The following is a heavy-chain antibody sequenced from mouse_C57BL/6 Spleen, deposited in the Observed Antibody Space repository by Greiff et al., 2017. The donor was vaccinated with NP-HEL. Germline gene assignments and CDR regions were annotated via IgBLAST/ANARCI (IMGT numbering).Heavy chain of an antibody. J-gene: IGHJ4*01. CDR1: GFSLTSYG. CDR2: IWSGGST. D-gene: IGHD2-5*01. V-gene: IGHV2-4*01. Sequence: QVQLKQSGPSLVQPSQSLSITCTVSGFSLTSYGVHWVRQPPGKGLEWLGVIWSGGSTDYNAAFISRLSISKDNSKSQVFFKMNSLQADDTAIYYCAKTNYSNFYYYAMDYWGQGTSVTVSS. CDR3: AKTNYSNFYYYAMDY.